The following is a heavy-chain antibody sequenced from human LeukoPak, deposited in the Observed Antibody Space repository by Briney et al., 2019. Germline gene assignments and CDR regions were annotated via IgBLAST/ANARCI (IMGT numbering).Heavy chain of an antibody. CDR2: ISSSSSYI. J-gene: IGHJ4*02. CDR1: GFTFSSYS. Sequence: GGSLRLSCAASGFTFSSYSMNWVRQAPGKGLEWVSSISSSSSYIYYADSVKGRFTISRDNAKNSLYLQMNSLRAEDTAVYYRAREGVLLFSSSVDYWGQGTLVTVSS. V-gene: IGHV3-21*01. D-gene: IGHD6-6*01. CDR3: AREGVLLFSSSVDY.